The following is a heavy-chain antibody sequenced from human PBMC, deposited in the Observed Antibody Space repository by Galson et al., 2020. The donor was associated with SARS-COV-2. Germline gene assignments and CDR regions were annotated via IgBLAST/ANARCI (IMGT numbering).Heavy chain of an antibody. V-gene: IGHV3-11*05. CDR1: GFTFSDYY. J-gene: IGHJ4*02. Sequence: GGSLRLSCAASGFTFSDYYMSWIRQAPGKGLEWVSYISSSSSHTNYADSVKGRFTISRDNAKNSLYLQMNSLRAEDTAVYYCARDRLECSSTSCLYYFDYWGQGTLVTVSS. CDR3: ARDRLECSSTSCLYYFDY. CDR2: ISSSSSHT. D-gene: IGHD2-2*01.